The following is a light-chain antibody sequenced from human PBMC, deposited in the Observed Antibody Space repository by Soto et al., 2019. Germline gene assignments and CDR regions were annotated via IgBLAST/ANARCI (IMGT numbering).Light chain of an antibody. V-gene: IGLV1-44*01. CDR2: SYN. Sequence: QSVLTQPPSVSGTPGQMITISCSGSSSNIGSNTVNWYQQLPGTAPKLLIYSYNQRPSGVPDRFSGSKSGTSASLAISGLQSDDEADFYCAAWDASLSVWVFGGGTKLTVL. J-gene: IGLJ3*02. CDR3: AAWDASLSVWV. CDR1: SSNIGSNT.